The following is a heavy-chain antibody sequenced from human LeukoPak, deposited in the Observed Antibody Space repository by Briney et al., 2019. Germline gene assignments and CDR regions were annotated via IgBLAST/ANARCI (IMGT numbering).Heavy chain of an antibody. CDR1: GGSISSYY. D-gene: IGHD5-18*01. Sequence: SETLSLTCTVSGGSISSYYWSWIRQPAGKGLEWIGRIYTSGSTNYNPSLKSRVTMSVDTSKNQFSLKLSSVTAADTAVYYCAREYTAMGSNWFDPWGQGTLVTVSS. CDR3: AREYTAMGSNWFDP. J-gene: IGHJ5*02. CDR2: IYTSGST. V-gene: IGHV4-4*07.